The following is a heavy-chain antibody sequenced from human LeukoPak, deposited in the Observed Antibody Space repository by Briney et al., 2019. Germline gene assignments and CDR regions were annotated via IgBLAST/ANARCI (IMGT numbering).Heavy chain of an antibody. CDR3: ASLPGFYYYYYYMDV. D-gene: IGHD3-9*01. CDR1: GGSISSSSYY. Sequence: PSETLSLTCSVSGGSISSSSYYWGWIRQPPGKGLEWIGNIYYSGSTYYSPSLKSRVAISVDTSKNQFSLKLSSVTAADTAVYYCASLPGFYYYYYYMDVWGKGTTVTVSS. J-gene: IGHJ6*03. V-gene: IGHV4-39*01. CDR2: IYYSGST.